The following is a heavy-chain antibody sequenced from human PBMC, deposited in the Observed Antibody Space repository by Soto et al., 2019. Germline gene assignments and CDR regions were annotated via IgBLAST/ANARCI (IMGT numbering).Heavy chain of an antibody. CDR3: TRAYGAETFDF. V-gene: IGHV4-34*01. CDR2: INHTGST. CDR1: GGSFNNYF. Sequence: PSETLSLTCAVHGGSFNNYFWSWIRQSPGKGLEWIGEINHTGSTNYNPPLKSRVTISVDTSNNQFSLRLSSVTAADTATYYCTRAYGAETFDFWGQGTRVTVSS. D-gene: IGHD3-10*01. J-gene: IGHJ5*01.